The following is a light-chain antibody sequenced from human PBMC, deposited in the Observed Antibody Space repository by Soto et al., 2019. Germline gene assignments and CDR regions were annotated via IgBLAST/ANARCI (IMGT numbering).Light chain of an antibody. V-gene: IGLV2-14*01. CDR2: DVS. Sequence: QCVLTQPASVSGSPGQSITISCTGTSKDIGNYNYVSWYQQHPGKAPKLMIYDVSNRPSGVSNRFSGSKSGNTASLTISGLQAEDEADYYCSSYTSTSKGVFGTGTKVTVL. J-gene: IGLJ1*01. CDR1: SKDIGNYNY. CDR3: SSYTSTSKGV.